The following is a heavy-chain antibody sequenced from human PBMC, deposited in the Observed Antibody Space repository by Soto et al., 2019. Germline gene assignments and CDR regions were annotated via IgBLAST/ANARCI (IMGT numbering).Heavy chain of an antibody. V-gene: IGHV3-48*03. D-gene: IGHD5-12*01. J-gene: IGHJ4*02. Sequence: EVQLVESGGGLIQPGGSLRLSCVGSGFTFSGYEMNWVRQAPGKGLEWVSYISSSGTSMYYADSVKGRFIVSRDNAKKSLHLQMNSLRAEDTAVYFCARGKSGYSAHEFDYWGQGTLVAVSS. CDR1: GFTFSGYE. CDR3: ARGKSGYSAHEFDY. CDR2: ISSSGTSM.